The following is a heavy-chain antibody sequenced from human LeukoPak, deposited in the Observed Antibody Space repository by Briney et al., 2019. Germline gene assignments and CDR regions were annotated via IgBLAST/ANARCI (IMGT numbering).Heavy chain of an antibody. CDR2: TRSKGYGGTT. V-gene: IGHV3-49*03. CDR1: GFTFSSYA. D-gene: IGHD1-26*01. Sequence: GGSLRLSCAVSGFTFSSYAMSWFRQPPGKGLEWVGFTRSKGYGGTTEYAASVKGRFTVSRDDSKSIAYLQMNSLKTEGTAVYYCTRRSYSGSHHDTFDIWGQGTMVTVSS. J-gene: IGHJ3*02. CDR3: TRRSYSGSHHDTFDI.